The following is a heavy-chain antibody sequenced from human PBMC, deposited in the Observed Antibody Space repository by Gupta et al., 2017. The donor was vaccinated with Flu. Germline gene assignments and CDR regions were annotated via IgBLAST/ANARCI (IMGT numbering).Heavy chain of an antibody. V-gene: IGHV3-48*01. J-gene: IGHJ5*02. CDR1: GLTFSSYS. Sequence: EVQLVESWLGLVQPGGSLRLSCAASGLTFSSYSLNWVRQVPGKGLQWVSYIRSSSRTIDYADSVKGRFTISRYKVKNSVYIQMNNLRLEDRAVYYCWTVDDSRGYQTGGDGSLVAVYSGRASDP. D-gene: IGHD3-22*01. CDR3: WTVDDSRGYQTGGDGSLVAVYSGRASDP. CDR2: IRSSSRTI.